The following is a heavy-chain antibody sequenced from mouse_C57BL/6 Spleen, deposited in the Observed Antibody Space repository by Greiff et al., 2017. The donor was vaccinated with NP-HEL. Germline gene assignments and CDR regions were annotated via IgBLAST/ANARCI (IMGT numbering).Heavy chain of an antibody. CDR1: GFTFSDYG. CDR2: ISNLAYSI. J-gene: IGHJ3*01. CDR3: ARHEGDYDSFAY. V-gene: IGHV5-15*01. D-gene: IGHD2-4*01. Sequence: EVQRVESGGGLVQPGGSLKLSCAASGFTFSDYGMAWVRQAPRQGPEWVAFISNLAYSIYYADTVTGRFTISREKAKNTLYLEMSSLRSEDTAMYYCARHEGDYDSFAYWGQGTLVTVSA.